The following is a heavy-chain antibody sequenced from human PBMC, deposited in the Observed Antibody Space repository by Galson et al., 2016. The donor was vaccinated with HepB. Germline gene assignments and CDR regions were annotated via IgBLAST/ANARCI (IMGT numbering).Heavy chain of an antibody. D-gene: IGHD3-16*02. CDR1: GFTFRSYG. Sequence: SLRLSCAASGFTFRSYGMNWVRQAPGKGLEWVSGISGSGGGAYYGDSVKGRFTISRDNSKNTLHLQINSLRAEDTAVYYCARGVRTFGGIIARRGSAFDIWGQGTMVTVSS. CDR3: ARGVRTFGGIIARRGSAFDI. J-gene: IGHJ3*02. V-gene: IGHV3-23*01. CDR2: ISGSGGGA.